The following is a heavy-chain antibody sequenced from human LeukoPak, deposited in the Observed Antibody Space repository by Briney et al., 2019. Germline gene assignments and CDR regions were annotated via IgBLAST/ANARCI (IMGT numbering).Heavy chain of an antibody. CDR3: AKSDVSYSSGWYRPFDY. J-gene: IGHJ4*02. CDR1: GFTFSTYA. CDR2: ISGSGGST. D-gene: IGHD6-19*01. Sequence: GGSLRLSCAASGFTFSTYAMSWVRQSPGKGLEWVSTISGSGGSTYYADSVKGRFTISRDNSKNTLYLQMNSLRAEDTAVYYCAKSDVSYSSGWYRPFDYWGQGTLVTVSS. V-gene: IGHV3-23*01.